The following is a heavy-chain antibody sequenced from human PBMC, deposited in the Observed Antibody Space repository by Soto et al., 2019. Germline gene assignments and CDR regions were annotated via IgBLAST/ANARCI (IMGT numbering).Heavy chain of an antibody. Sequence: ASVKVSCKASGYTFTSYGISWVRQAPGQGLEWMGWISAYNGNTNYAQKLQGRVTMTTDTSTSTAYMELRSLRSDDPAVYYCARSPSSRPGIWFGELSPYFDYWGQGTLVTVSS. V-gene: IGHV1-18*01. J-gene: IGHJ4*02. CDR1: GYTFTSYG. D-gene: IGHD3-10*01. CDR3: ARSPSSRPGIWFGELSPYFDY. CDR2: ISAYNGNT.